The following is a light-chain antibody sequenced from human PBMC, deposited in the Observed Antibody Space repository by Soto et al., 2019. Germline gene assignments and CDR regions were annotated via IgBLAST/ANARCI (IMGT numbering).Light chain of an antibody. CDR2: DVD. CDR1: NSDVGGYNY. J-gene: IGLJ2*01. CDR3: ISYTTSSTVV. Sequence: QSALTQPASISGSPGQSITISCTGTNSDVGGYNYVSWYQQYPGKAPKLMIYDVDNRPSGVSYRFSGSKSGKTASLTISGLQAEDEADYYCISYTTSSTVVFGGGTNLTVL. V-gene: IGLV2-14*01.